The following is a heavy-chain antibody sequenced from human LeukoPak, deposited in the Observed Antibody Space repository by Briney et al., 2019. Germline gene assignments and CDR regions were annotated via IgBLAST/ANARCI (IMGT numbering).Heavy chain of an antibody. J-gene: IGHJ6*02. CDR3: ARNSEDYGDYVGYYYYYRMDV. V-gene: IGHV3-21*01. CDR2: ISSSSSYI. CDR1: GFTFSSYS. Sequence: GGSLRLSCAASGFTFSSYSMNWVRQAPGKGLEWVSSISSSSSYIYYADSVKGRFTISRDNAKNSLYLQMNSLRAEDTAVYYCARNSEDYGDYVGYYYYYRMDVWGQGTTVTVYS. D-gene: IGHD4-17*01.